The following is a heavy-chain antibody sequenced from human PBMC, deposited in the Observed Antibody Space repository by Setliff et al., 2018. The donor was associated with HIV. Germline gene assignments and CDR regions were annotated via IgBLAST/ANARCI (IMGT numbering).Heavy chain of an antibody. J-gene: IGHJ4*02. V-gene: IGHV1-8*02. CDR3: ARGIENFWRGYIR. D-gene: IGHD3-3*01. CDR1: GYNFTDYD. Sequence: GASVKVSCKASGYNFTDYDINWVRQATGQGLEWMGWMNPNNGNTGYAEKFQGRVTMTRDTSISTAYMELSSLRSDDTAVYYCARGIENFWRGYIRWGPGTLVTVSS. CDR2: MNPNNGNT.